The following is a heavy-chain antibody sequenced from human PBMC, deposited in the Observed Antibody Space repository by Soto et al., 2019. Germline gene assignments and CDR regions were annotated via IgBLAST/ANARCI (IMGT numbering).Heavy chain of an antibody. J-gene: IGHJ6*02. CDR1: GFTFSSYG. CDR2: ISYDGSNK. V-gene: IGHV3-30*18. CDR3: AKDLSVTMVRGVDWNYYYYYGMDV. D-gene: IGHD3-10*01. Sequence: GESLKISCAASGFTFSSYGMHWVRQAPGKGLEWVAVISYDGSNKYYADSVKGRFTISRDNSKNTLYLQMNSLRAEDTAVYYCAKDLSVTMVRGVDWNYYYYYGMDVWGQGTTVTVSS.